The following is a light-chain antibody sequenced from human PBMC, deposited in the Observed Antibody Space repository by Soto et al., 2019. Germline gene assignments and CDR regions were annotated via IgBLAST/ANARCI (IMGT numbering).Light chain of an antibody. CDR2: GNR. Sequence: QSVLTQPPSVSGAPGQRVTNSCTGNNSNLGAGYDVHWYQQLPGAAPKLVIFGNRNRPSGVPERFSGSKSGTSASLAITGLQAEDEADCYCQAYDYSLTAFVFGGGTKLTVL. CDR3: QAYDYSLTAFV. V-gene: IGLV1-40*01. J-gene: IGLJ3*02. CDR1: NSNLGAGYD.